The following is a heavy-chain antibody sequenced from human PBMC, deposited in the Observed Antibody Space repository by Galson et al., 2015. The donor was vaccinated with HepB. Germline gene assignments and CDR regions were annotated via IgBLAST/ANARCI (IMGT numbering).Heavy chain of an antibody. CDR3: ARDPAGMGSSTSEYYYMDV. D-gene: IGHD2-2*01. J-gene: IGHJ6*03. V-gene: IGHV1-3*01. Sequence: KFQGRVTITRDTSASTAYMELSSLRSEDTAVYYCARDPAGMGSSTSEYYYMDVWGKGTTVTVSS.